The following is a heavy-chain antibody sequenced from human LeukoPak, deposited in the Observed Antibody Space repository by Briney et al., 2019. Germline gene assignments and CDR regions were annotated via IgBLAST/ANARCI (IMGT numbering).Heavy chain of an antibody. V-gene: IGHV3-23*01. Sequence: PGGSLRLSCAASGFTFSSYGLSWVRQAPGKGLEWVSGISGSGGSTNYADSVKGRFTISRDNSKNTLYLQMNSLRAEATAVYYCAKETSRIGGSMASFDYWGQGTLVTVSS. CDR1: GFTFSSYG. CDR3: AKETSRIGGSMASFDY. D-gene: IGHD1-26*01. CDR2: ISGSGGST. J-gene: IGHJ4*02.